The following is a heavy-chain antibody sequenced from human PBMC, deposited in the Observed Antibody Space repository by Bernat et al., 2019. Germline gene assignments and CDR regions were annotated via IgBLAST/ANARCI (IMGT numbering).Heavy chain of an antibody. CDR3: ARGLVPLVRGVLVGGDY. V-gene: IGHV4-34*01. D-gene: IGHD3-10*01. CDR1: GGSFSGYY. CDR2: INHSGST. J-gene: IGHJ4*02. Sequence: QVQLQQWGAGLLKPSETLSLTCAVYGGSFSGYYWSWIRQPPGKGLEWIGEINHSGSTNYNPSLKSRVTISVDTSKNQFSLKLSSVTAADTAVYYCARGLVPLVRGVLVGGDYWGQGPLVTVSS.